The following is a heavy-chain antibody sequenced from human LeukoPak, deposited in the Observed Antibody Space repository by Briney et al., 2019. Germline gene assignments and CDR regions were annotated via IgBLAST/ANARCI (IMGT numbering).Heavy chain of an antibody. V-gene: IGHV3-23*01. Sequence: QTGGSLRLACVVSGLTFSNRAMTWVRQAPGKGLEWVSSISISGNKILYADSVKGRFTISRDNSENTLFLQMNSLQTEDTGVYFCANELRPNDYWGQGTLVTVS. CDR1: GLTFSNRA. D-gene: IGHD4-17*01. CDR2: ISISGNKI. CDR3: ANELRPNDY. J-gene: IGHJ4*02.